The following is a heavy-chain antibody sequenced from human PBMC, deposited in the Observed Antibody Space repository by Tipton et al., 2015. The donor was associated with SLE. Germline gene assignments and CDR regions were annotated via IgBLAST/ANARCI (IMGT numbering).Heavy chain of an antibody. CDR1: GFDFSSYG. CDR3: ARGMITGTNYYYMDV. Sequence: SLRLSCAASGFDFSSYGMHWVRQAPGQGLEWVAVIWYDGSTKYYADSVKGRFIISRDNSKNTLYLQMNSLRAEDTAVYFCARGMITGTNYYYMDVWGRGTTVTVSS. CDR2: IWYDGSTK. D-gene: IGHD1-7*01. V-gene: IGHV3-33*01. J-gene: IGHJ6*03.